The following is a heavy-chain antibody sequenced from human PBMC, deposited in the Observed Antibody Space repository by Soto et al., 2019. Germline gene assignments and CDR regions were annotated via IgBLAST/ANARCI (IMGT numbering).Heavy chain of an antibody. CDR2: ISSSSSTI. Sequence: EVQLVESGGGLVQPGGSLRLSCAASGFTFSSYSMNWVRQAPGKGLEWVSYISSSSSTIYYADSVKGRFTISRDNAKNSLYLQMNSLRAEDTAVYYCARDLIYSSSCGWGQGTMVTVSS. J-gene: IGHJ3*01. D-gene: IGHD6-13*01. V-gene: IGHV3-48*01. CDR1: GFTFSSYS. CDR3: ARDLIYSSSCG.